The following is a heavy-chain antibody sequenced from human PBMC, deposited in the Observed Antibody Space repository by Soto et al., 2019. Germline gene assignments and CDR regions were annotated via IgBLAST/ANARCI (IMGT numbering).Heavy chain of an antibody. Sequence: SETLSLTCTVSSAPVSSSTYTWGWIRQPPGKGLEWLGSIYYSGSTYYNPYLNRRVTVSINTSKNQISLKVNPVTAADTAVYYCARLHGYCISSSCHGHYAMDVWGQGTTVT. CDR1: SAPVSSSTYT. D-gene: IGHD2-2*01. V-gene: IGHV4-39*01. CDR3: ARLHGYCISSSCHGHYAMDV. J-gene: IGHJ6*02. CDR2: IYYSGST.